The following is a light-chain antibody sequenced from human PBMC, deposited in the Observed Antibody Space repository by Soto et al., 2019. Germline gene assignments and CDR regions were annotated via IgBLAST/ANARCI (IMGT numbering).Light chain of an antibody. CDR2: GAS. J-gene: IGKJ4*01. CDR3: QQYYDWSLLT. V-gene: IGKV3-15*01. Sequence: EIVMTQSPATLSVSPGERATLSCRDSQTVRSDLAWYQQTPGQAPRLLIYGASTRATDIPARFSASGSGTEFTLTISSLQSEDSAVYYWQQYYDWSLLTFGGGTKVEIK. CDR1: QTVRSD.